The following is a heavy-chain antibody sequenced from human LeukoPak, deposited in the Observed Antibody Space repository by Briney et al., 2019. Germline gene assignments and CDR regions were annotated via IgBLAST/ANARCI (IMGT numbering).Heavy chain of an antibody. V-gene: IGHV4-34*01. CDR1: GGSFSGYY. CDR3: ARVYGSSWRKFSSEYFQH. CDR2: INHSGST. D-gene: IGHD6-13*01. Sequence: SETLSLTCAVYGGSFSGYYWSWIRQPPGKGLEWIGEINHSGSTNYNPSLKSRVTISVDTSKNQFSLKLSSVTAAGTAVYYCARVYGSSWRKFSSEYFQHWGQGTLVTVSS. J-gene: IGHJ1*01.